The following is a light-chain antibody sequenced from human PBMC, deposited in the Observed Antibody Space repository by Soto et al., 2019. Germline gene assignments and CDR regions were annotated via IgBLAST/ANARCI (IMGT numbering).Light chain of an antibody. CDR2: DVS. CDR3: SSYTSSSTD. CDR1: SSDVGGYNY. J-gene: IGLJ1*01. Sequence: QSVLTQPASVSGSPGQSITISCTGTSSDVGGYNYVSWYQQHPGKAPKLMIYDVSNRPSGVSNRFSGSKSGNTASLTISGLQAADEADYYCSSYTSSSTDFGTGTKVTVL. V-gene: IGLV2-14*01.